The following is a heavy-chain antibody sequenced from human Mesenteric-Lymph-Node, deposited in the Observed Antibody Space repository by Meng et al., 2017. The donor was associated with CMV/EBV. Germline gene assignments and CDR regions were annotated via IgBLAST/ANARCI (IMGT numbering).Heavy chain of an antibody. CDR2: INPSGGST. CDR3: ARGHVVALPSSISADNWFDS. J-gene: IGHJ5*01. Sequence: ASVKVSCKASGYTFTGYYIHWVRQAPGQGPEWMGIINPSGGSTNYAQNFQGRVSMTRDTSTSTVYMELSSLRSEDTATYFCARGHVVALPSSISADNWFDSWGQGTLVTVSS. CDR1: GYTFTGYY. D-gene: IGHD2/OR15-2a*01. V-gene: IGHV1-46*01.